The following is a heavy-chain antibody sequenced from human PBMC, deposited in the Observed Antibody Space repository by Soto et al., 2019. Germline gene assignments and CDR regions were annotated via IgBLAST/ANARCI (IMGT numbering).Heavy chain of an antibody. D-gene: IGHD6-13*01. J-gene: IGHJ5*02. CDR3: AREDRSLNWFDP. CDR1: GYSFTSYW. Sequence: PGESLKICCKVSGYSFTSYWISWVRQMPGKGLEWMGRIDPSDSYTNYSPSFQGHVTISADKSISTAYLQWSSLKASDTAMYYCAREDRSLNWFDPWGQGTLVTVSS. V-gene: IGHV5-10-1*01. CDR2: IDPSDSYT.